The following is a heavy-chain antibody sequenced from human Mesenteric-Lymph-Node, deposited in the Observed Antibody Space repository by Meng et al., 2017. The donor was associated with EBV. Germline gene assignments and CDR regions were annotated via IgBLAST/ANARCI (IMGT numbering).Heavy chain of an antibody. CDR2: ISPFNGNT. Sequence: VQWVQSGAEVRNLGASVKVPRKASGETFSAYGISWVRQAPGQGLEWMGWISPFNGNTNYAQNLQDRVTMTTDTSTTTAYMELRNLRSDDTAVYYCARDVLGSGDYWGQGTLVTVSS. J-gene: IGHJ4*02. CDR1: GETFSAYG. CDR3: ARDVLGSGDY. D-gene: IGHD5-12*01. V-gene: IGHV1-18*01.